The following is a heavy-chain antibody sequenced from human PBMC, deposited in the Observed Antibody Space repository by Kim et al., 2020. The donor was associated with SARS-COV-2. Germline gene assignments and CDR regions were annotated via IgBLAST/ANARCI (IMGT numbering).Heavy chain of an antibody. J-gene: IGHJ5*02. V-gene: IGHV1-8*01. CDR2: GNT. CDR3: ARGRVYRDP. Sequence: GNTGYAQKFQGGVTMTRNTSISTAYMELSSLRSEDTAVYYCARGRVYRDPWGQGTLVTVSS. D-gene: IGHD6-13*01.